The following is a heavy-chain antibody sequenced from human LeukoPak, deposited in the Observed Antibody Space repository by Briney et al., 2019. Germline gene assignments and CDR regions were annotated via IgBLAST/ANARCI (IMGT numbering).Heavy chain of an antibody. V-gene: IGHV3-30*01. CDR3: ARDSCSSTSCYKSGFDY. CDR1: GFTFSSYA. D-gene: IGHD2-2*02. CDR2: ISYDGRNK. J-gene: IGHJ4*02. Sequence: GGSMRLSWAASGFTFSSYAMHWVRQAPGKGLEWVAVISYDGRNKYYADSVKDRFTISRDNSKNTLYLQMNCLRAEDTAVYNWARDSCSSTSCYKSGFDYWGQGALVTVSS.